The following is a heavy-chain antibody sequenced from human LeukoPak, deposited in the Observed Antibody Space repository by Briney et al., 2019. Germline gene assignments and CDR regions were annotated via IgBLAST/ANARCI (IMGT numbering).Heavy chain of an antibody. V-gene: IGHV4-31*03. J-gene: IGHJ4*02. CDR2: IYYSGST. Sequence: SQTLSLTCTVSGGSISSGGYYWSWIRQHPGKGPEWIGYIYYSGSTYYNPSLKSRVTISVDTSKNQFSLKLSSVTAADTAVYYCARGVGEYCSGGSCYPFDYWGQGTLVTVSS. D-gene: IGHD2-15*01. CDR3: ARGVGEYCSGGSCYPFDY. CDR1: GGSISSGGYY.